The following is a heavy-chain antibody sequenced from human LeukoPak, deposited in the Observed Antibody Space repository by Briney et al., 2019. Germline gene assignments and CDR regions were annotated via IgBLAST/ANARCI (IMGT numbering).Heavy chain of an antibody. CDR2: IYSDGGT. CDR1: GFPVSGNY. V-gene: IGHV3-66*02. J-gene: IGHJ4*02. Sequence: PGGSLRLSCAVSGFPVSGNYMNWVRRAPGKGLEWVSLIYSDGGTYYADSVKGRFTISRDNSKNALYLQMNSLRTEDTAVYYCAASIVADFWGQGTLVTVSS. CDR3: AASIVADF. D-gene: IGHD5-12*01.